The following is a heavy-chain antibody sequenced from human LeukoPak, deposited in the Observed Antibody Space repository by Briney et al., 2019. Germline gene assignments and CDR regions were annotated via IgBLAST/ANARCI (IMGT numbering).Heavy chain of an antibody. CDR2: INLNSGGT. V-gene: IGHV1-2*02. D-gene: IGHD3-22*01. J-gene: IGHJ4*02. CDR1: GGTFTGYY. CDR3: ARGGDRRHLDSSGYFYD. Sequence: ASVKVSCKASGGTFTGYYIHWVRQAPGQGLEWMAWINLNSGGTNSAQKFQGRVSMTRDTSISTAYMELSGLKSDDTAVYYCARGGDRRHLDSSGYFYDWGQGTLVTVSS.